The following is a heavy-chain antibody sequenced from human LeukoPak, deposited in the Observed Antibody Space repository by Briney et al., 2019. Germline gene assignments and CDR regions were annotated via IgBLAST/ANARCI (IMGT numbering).Heavy chain of an antibody. D-gene: IGHD6-6*01. Sequence: SETLSLTCTVSGGSISSYYWSWIRQPAGKGLEWIGRIHTSGSTDYNPSLKSRVTMSVDTSKNQFSLKLRSVTAADTAVYYCAREGSMTARPFVSIDYWGQGTLATVSS. CDR1: GGSISSYY. J-gene: IGHJ4*02. CDR3: AREGSMTARPFVSIDY. V-gene: IGHV4-4*07. CDR2: IHTSGST.